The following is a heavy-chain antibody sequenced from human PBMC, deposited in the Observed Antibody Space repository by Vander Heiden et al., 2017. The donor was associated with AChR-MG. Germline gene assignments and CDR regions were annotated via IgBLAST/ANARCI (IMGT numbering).Heavy chain of an antibody. CDR3: ARDASPYYYGSGSYYRASDYFDY. J-gene: IGHJ4*02. V-gene: IGHV1-69*01. Sequence: QVQLVKSGAEVNQPGSSVKVSCKASGGTFSSYASHRVRQAPGQGLEWMGGIIPIFGTANYAQKFQGRVTITADESTSTAYMELSSLRSEDTAVYYCARDASPYYYGSGSYYRASDYFDYWGQGTLVTVSS. CDR1: GGTFSSYA. D-gene: IGHD3-10*01. CDR2: IIPIFGTA.